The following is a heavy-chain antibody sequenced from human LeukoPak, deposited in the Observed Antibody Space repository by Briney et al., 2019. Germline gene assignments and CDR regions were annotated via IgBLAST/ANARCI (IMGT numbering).Heavy chain of an antibody. D-gene: IGHD4-17*01. Sequence: PGGSLRLSCAASGFTFSSYGMHWVRQAPGKGLEWVAVISYDGSNKYYADSVKGRFTISRDNSKSTLYLQMNSLRAEDTAVYYCAKEGREDGDYPYGMDVWGQGTTVTVSS. CDR3: AKEGREDGDYPYGMDV. J-gene: IGHJ6*02. CDR2: ISYDGSNK. V-gene: IGHV3-30*18. CDR1: GFTFSSYG.